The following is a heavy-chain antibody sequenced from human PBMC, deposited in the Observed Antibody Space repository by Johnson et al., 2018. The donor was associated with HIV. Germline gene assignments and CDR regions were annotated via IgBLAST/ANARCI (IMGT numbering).Heavy chain of an antibody. CDR1: TFTFSNYA. V-gene: IGHV3-23*04. J-gene: IGHJ3*02. CDR3: ARGRIAARPHAFDI. CDR2: ITGSGGSR. Sequence: VQLVESGGGLVQPGGSLRLSCAASTFTFSNYAMNWVRQAPGKGLEWVSAITGSGGSRFYADSVKGRFTISRDNSKNTLYLQMSSLRAEDTALYYCARGRIAARPHAFDIWGQGTMVTVSS. D-gene: IGHD6-6*01.